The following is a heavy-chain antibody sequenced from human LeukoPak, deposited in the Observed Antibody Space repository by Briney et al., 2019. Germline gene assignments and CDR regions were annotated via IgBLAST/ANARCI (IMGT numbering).Heavy chain of an antibody. J-gene: IGHJ4*02. CDR1: GGSISSYY. Sequence: SETLSLTCTVSGGSISSYYRSWIRQPAGKGLEWIWRIYTSGSTNYNPSLKSRVTISVDTSKNQFSLKLSSVTAADTAVYYCARGGLKWELLPARARKSYYFDFWGQGTLATVSS. V-gene: IGHV4-4*07. D-gene: IGHD1-26*01. CDR2: IYTSGST. CDR3: ARGGLKWELLPARARKSYYFDF.